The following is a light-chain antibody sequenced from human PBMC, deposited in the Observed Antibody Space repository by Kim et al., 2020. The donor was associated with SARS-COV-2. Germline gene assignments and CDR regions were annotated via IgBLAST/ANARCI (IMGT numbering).Light chain of an antibody. CDR3: QQRSNWPLT. CDR2: DAS. J-gene: IGKJ4*01. Sequence: LSTGERDILSCRASQSVGRYLTWHQQKPGQAPRLLIFDASNRATGIPARFSGSGSGTDFTLTISSLEPEDFAVYYCQQRSNWPLTFGGGTKVDIK. CDR1: QSVGRY. V-gene: IGKV3-11*01.